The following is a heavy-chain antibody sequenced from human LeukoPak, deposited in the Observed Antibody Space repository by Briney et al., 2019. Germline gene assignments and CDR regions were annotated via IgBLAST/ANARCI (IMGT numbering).Heavy chain of an antibody. D-gene: IGHD6-13*01. Sequence: GGSLRLSCAASGFTFSSYNMNWVRQAPGMGLERVSFIGSTGSTIYYADSVKGRFTISRGNAKNSLYLQMNSLRDEDTAVYYCARGSGSSWYVHYYFDYWGQGTLVTVSS. J-gene: IGHJ4*02. CDR2: IGSTGSTI. V-gene: IGHV3-48*02. CDR1: GFTFSSYN. CDR3: ARGSGSSWYVHYYFDY.